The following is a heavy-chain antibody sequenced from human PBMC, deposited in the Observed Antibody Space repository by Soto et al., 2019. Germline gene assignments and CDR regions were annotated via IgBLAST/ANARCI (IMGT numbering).Heavy chain of an antibody. CDR3: ARDSNGYVWGSYLGYYFDY. J-gene: IGHJ4*02. Sequence: ASVKVSCKASGYTFTGYYMHWVRQAPGQGLEWMGWINPNSGGTNYAQKFQGRVTMTRDTSISTAYMELSRLRSDDTAVYYCARDSNGYVWGSYLGYYFDYWGQGTLVTVYS. CDR1: GYTFTGYY. CDR2: INPNSGGT. V-gene: IGHV1-2*02. D-gene: IGHD3-16*02.